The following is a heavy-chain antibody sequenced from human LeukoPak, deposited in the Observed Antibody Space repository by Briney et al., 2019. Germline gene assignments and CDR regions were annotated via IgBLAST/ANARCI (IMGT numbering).Heavy chain of an antibody. CDR2: INEDGSEK. CDR1: GFTFSAHW. V-gene: IGHV3-7*01. D-gene: IGHD2-21*01. Sequence: GGSLRLSCAASGFTFSAHWMSWVRQAPGKGLEWVANINEDGSEKFYVDSVKGRFTISRDNAKNSLSLQMNSLRAEDTAVYYCARDLYSQYWGQGTLVTVSS. J-gene: IGHJ4*02. CDR3: ARDLYSQY.